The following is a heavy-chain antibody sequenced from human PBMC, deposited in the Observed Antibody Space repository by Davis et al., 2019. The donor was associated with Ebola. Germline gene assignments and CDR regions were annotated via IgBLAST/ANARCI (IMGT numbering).Heavy chain of an antibody. J-gene: IGHJ4*02. CDR3: ARYSWYFDY. CDR1: GGSFSGYY. D-gene: IGHD5-18*01. Sequence: SETLSLTCAVYGGSFSGYYWSWIRQPPGKGLEWIGEINHSGSTNYNPSLKSRVTISSDMSKNQFSLKLSSVTAADTAVYYCARYSWYFDYWGQGTLVTVSS. CDR2: INHSGST. V-gene: IGHV4-34*01.